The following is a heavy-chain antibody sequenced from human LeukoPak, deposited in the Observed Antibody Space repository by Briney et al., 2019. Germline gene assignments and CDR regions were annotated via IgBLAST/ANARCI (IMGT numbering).Heavy chain of an antibody. J-gene: IGHJ4*02. CDR3: ARALTRYSTAWYGY. Sequence: ASVKVSCKASGYTFTGYYMHWVRQAPGQGLEWMGWINPNSGGTNYAQKFQGRVTMTRDTSISTAYMELSRLRSDDTAVYYCARALTRYSTAWYGYWGQGTLLTVSS. D-gene: IGHD6-19*01. V-gene: IGHV1-2*02. CDR2: INPNSGGT. CDR1: GYTFTGYY.